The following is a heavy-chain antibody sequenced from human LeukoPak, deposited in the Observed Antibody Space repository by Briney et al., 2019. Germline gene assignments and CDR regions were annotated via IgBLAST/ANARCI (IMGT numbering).Heavy chain of an antibody. J-gene: IGHJ4*02. CDR2: INPNSGDT. Sequence: VSVEVSCKASGYTFTDYYLHWVRQAPGQGFEWMGWINPNSGDTNYAQKFQGRVTMTRDTSISTAHMEMSRLRSDDTAVYYCARANFLYCSSTTCLFDYWGQGTLVTVSS. D-gene: IGHD2-2*01. CDR3: ARANFLYCSSTTCLFDY. CDR1: GYTFTDYY. V-gene: IGHV1-2*02.